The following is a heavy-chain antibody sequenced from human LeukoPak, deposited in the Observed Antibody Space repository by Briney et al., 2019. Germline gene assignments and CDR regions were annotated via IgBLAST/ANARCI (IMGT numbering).Heavy chain of an antibody. J-gene: IGHJ3*02. Sequence: PGGSLRLSCAASGFTFSSYSMNWVRQAPGKGLEWVSYISSSSSTIYYADSVKGRFTISRDNAKNSLYLQMNSLRAEDTAVYYCAYLTTAMQRRAFDIWGQGTMVTVSS. V-gene: IGHV3-48*01. CDR1: GFTFSSYS. CDR3: AYLTTAMQRRAFDI. D-gene: IGHD5-18*01. CDR2: ISSSSSTI.